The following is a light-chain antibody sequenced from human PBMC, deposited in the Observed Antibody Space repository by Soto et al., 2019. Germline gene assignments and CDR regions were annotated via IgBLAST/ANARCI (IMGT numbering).Light chain of an antibody. V-gene: IGKV1-5*01. CDR1: QSISGW. CDR3: QQHNGYAPIT. CDR2: DAP. J-gene: IGKJ5*01. Sequence: DIQMTQSPSTLSASVGDRVTITCRASQSISGWLAWYQQKPGKAPKLLIYDAPTLETGVPSRFSGSGSGTEFTLTISRLQSDDFATYYCQQHNGYAPITFGQGTRLDIK.